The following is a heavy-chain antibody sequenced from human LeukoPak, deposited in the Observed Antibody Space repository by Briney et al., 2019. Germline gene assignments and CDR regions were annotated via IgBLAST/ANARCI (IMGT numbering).Heavy chain of an antibody. Sequence: GGSLRLSCAASGFTFSSYGMHWVRQAPGKGLEWVSTISGSGSDTYYADSVKGRFTISRDHSKNTLYLQMNSLRAEDTAVYYCAKGAAAATNKYYYYYYGMDVWGQGTTVTVSS. V-gene: IGHV3-23*01. J-gene: IGHJ6*02. CDR1: GFTFSSYG. CDR3: AKGAAAATNKYYYYYYGMDV. D-gene: IGHD6-13*01. CDR2: ISGSGSDT.